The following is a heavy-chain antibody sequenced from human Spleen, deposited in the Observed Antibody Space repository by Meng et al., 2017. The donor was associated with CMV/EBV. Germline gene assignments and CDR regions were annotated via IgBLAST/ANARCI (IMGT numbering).Heavy chain of an antibody. V-gene: IGHV3-21*04. CDR2: ISSGRSYI. J-gene: IGHJ5*02. CDR3: AKDRTRITIFGVVTPQGFDP. D-gene: IGHD3-3*01. CDR1: GFTFSTYN. Sequence: GGSLRLSCAASGFTFSTYNMHWVRQAPGKGLEWVSSISSGRSYIYYADSVKGRFTISRDNAKNTLYLQMNSLRAEDTAVYYCAKDRTRITIFGVVTPQGFDPWGQGTLVTVSS.